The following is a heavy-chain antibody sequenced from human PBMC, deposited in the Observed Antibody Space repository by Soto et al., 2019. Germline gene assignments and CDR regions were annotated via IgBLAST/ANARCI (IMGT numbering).Heavy chain of an antibody. CDR2: INHSGST. V-gene: IGHV4-34*01. J-gene: IGHJ6*03. CDR3: AREGYCSSTSCWPGFYYYYYMDV. CDR1: GGSFSGYY. Sequence: SETLSLTCAVYGGSFSGYYWSWIRQPPGKGLEWIGEINHSGSTNYNPSLKSRVTISVDTSKNQFSLKLSSVTAADTAVYYCAREGYCSSTSCWPGFYYYYYMDVWGKGTTVTVSS. D-gene: IGHD2-2*01.